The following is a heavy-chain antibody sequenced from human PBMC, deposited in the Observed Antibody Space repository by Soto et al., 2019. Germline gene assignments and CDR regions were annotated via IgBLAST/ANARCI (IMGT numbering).Heavy chain of an antibody. V-gene: IGHV1-69*01. J-gene: IGHJ5*02. CDR1: GGTFSSYA. Sequence: QVQLVQSGAEVKKPGSSVKVSCKASGGTFSSYAISWVRQAPGQGLEWMGGIIPIFGTANYAQKFQGRVTITADESTSTAYRELSSLRSEDTAVYYCARDYSGYDQGWFDPWGQGTLVTVSS. CDR2: IIPIFGTA. CDR3: ARDYSGYDQGWFDP. D-gene: IGHD5-12*01.